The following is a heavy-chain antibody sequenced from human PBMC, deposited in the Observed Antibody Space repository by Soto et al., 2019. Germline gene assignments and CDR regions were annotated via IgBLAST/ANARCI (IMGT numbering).Heavy chain of an antibody. Sequence: SETLSLTCTVSGGSISSGDYYWSWIRQPPGKRLEWIGYIYYSGSTYYNPSLKSRVTKSVDTSKNQSSLKLSSVTAADTAVYYCARGGITIFGVGTYGMDVWGQGTTCTVSS. J-gene: IGHJ6*02. CDR3: ARGGITIFGVGTYGMDV. CDR1: GGSISSGDYY. CDR2: IYYSGST. D-gene: IGHD3-3*01. V-gene: IGHV4-30-4*01.